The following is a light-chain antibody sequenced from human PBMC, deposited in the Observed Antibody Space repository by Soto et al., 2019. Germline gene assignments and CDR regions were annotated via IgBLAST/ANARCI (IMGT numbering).Light chain of an antibody. CDR2: GAS. CDR1: QSVDIN. CDR3: QQYDTWPS. Sequence: EIEMTQSPATLSVSPGETVAISCRASQSVDINLAWYQQKGGQPPRLLMSGASSRATGIPVRFSGSGSGTEFTLTISGLQSEDPAVYYCQQYDTWPSFGQGTKLQIK. V-gene: IGKV3-15*01. J-gene: IGKJ2*01.